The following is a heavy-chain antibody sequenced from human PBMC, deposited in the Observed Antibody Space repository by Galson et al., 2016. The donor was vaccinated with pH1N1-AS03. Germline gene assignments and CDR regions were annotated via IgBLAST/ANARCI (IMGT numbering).Heavy chain of an antibody. J-gene: IGHJ6*02. D-gene: IGHD2-2*01. CDR1: GGIFSNYA. CDR2: IIPMLGTA. Sequence: QSGAEVKKPGASVKVSCKASGGIFSNYAISWVRQAPGQGLEWMGGIIPMLGTANYAQKFQGRVTLTADESTRTAYMELSSLTSEDTAVYYCSREVPSGPSEVQGLQNYGMDVWGQGTTVTVSS. V-gene: IGHV1-69*13. CDR3: SREVPSGPSEVQGLQNYGMDV.